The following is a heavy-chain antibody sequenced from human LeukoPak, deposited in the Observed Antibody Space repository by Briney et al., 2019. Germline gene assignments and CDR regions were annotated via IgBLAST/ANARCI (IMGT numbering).Heavy chain of an antibody. Sequence: GGAQRLPCPASGCSFRSYAMSWVRQAPGKGLEWVSAISGSGGSTYYADSVKGRFTISRDNSKNTLYLQMNSLRAEDTAVYYCAKTAAGIAAAGQDYWGQGTLVTVSS. V-gene: IGHV3-23*01. CDR2: ISGSGGST. CDR1: GCSFRSYA. J-gene: IGHJ4*02. CDR3: AKTAAGIAAAGQDY. D-gene: IGHD6-13*01.